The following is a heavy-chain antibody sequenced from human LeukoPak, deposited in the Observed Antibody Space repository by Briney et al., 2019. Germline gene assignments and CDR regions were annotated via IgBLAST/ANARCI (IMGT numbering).Heavy chain of an antibody. J-gene: IGHJ4*02. CDR2: IYHSGST. V-gene: IGHV4-30-2*01. Sequence: PSETLSLTCTVSGGSMSSGGYYWSWIRQPPGKGLEWIGYIYHSGSTYYNPSLKSRVTISVDRSKNQFSLKLSSVTAADTAVYYCAAGGATRLGWGQGTLVTVSS. D-gene: IGHD1-26*01. CDR1: GGSMSSGGYY. CDR3: AAGGATRLG.